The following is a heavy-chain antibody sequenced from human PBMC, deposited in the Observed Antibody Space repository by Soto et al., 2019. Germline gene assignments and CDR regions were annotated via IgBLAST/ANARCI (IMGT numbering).Heavy chain of an antibody. CDR3: ARGRSSPDLDP. Sequence: QVQLVQSGAEVRKPGSSVKVSCKVSGGTFTNYVISWLRQAPGQGLEWMGGLIPIFGAANLAQKFQGRVTITADESTSTVNMELSSLTSEETAVYYCARGRSSPDLDPWGQGTLVTVSS. D-gene: IGHD6-6*01. CDR1: GGTFTNYV. V-gene: IGHV1-69*01. CDR2: LIPIFGAA. J-gene: IGHJ5*02.